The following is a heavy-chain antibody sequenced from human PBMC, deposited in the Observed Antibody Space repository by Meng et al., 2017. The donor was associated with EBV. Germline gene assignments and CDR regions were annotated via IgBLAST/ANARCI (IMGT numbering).Heavy chain of an antibody. CDR3: ARVGIAVAGTGDY. Sequence: QVQLVQLGAGGKKPGASGKVSCKASGYTFTGYYMHWVRQAPGQGLEWMGRINPNSGGTNYAQKFQGRVTMTRDTSISTAYMELSRLRSDDTAVYYCARVGIAVAGTGDYWGQGTLVTVSS. V-gene: IGHV1-2*06. D-gene: IGHD6-19*01. CDR1: GYTFTGYY. CDR2: INPNSGGT. J-gene: IGHJ4*02.